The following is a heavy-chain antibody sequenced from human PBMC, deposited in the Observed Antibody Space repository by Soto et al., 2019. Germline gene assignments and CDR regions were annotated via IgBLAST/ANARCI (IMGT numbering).Heavy chain of an antibody. CDR3: AKDAPCLGRNFDY. CDR1: GFTFSSFA. Sequence: EVQLLESGGALVQPGGSLRLSCAASGFTFSSFAMYWVRQAPGKGLQWLSLISNSGGLTYYADSVKGRFTISRDNSKNTLYLQMKSLRADDTAVYFCAKDAPCLGRNFDYWGQGTQVTVSS. V-gene: IGHV3-23*01. D-gene: IGHD1-26*01. CDR2: ISNSGGLT. J-gene: IGHJ4*02.